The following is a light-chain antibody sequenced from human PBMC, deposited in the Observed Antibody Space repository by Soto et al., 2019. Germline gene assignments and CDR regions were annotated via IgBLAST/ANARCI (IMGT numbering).Light chain of an antibody. J-gene: IGLJ2*01. CDR3: AVWDDSRSGMV. V-gene: IGLV1-47*01. Sequence: QSVLTQPPSASGTPGQRVTISCSGSSSNIGGNYVFWYHQLPGTAPKLLIYRDNQRPSGVPDRFSGSKSGTSASLAISGLRSEDEADYYCAVWDDSRSGMVIGGGTKLTVL. CDR2: RDN. CDR1: SSNIGGNY.